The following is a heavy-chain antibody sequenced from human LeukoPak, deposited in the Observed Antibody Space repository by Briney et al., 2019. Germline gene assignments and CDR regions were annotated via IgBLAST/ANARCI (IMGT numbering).Heavy chain of an antibody. J-gene: IGHJ4*02. CDR1: GGSIGTYY. Sequence: SETLSLTCTVSGGSIGTYYWNWVRQPPGKGLEWIGYIYYSGNTDYNPSLKSRVTISVDTYRNQFSLKLNSVTAADTAVYYCARGNYNFWSGTTNYYFDYWGQGTLVTVSS. CDR2: IYYSGNT. D-gene: IGHD3-3*01. CDR3: ARGNYNFWSGTTNYYFDY. V-gene: IGHV4-59*01.